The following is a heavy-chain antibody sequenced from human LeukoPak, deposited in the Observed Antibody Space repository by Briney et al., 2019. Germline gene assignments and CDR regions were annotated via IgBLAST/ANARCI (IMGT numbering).Heavy chain of an antibody. V-gene: IGHV3-23*01. CDR3: AKGWGDSSGYYYLKLDYFDY. CDR2: ISGSGGST. J-gene: IGHJ4*02. CDR1: GFTFSSYA. D-gene: IGHD3-22*01. Sequence: PGASLRLSCAAPGFTFSSYAMSWVRQAPGKGLEWVSAISGSGGSTYYADSVKGRFTISRDNSKNTLYLQMNSLRAEDTAVYYCAKGWGDSSGYYYLKLDYFDYWGQGTLVTVSS.